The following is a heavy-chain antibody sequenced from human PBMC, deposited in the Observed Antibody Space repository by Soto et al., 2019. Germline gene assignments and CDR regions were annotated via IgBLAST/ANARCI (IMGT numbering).Heavy chain of an antibody. Sequence: HGESLKISCKGSGYSFTSYWISWVRQMPEKGLQWMGIIYPGDSDTRYSPSFQGQVTISADKSISTAYLQWSSLKASDTAMYYCARLILGATDAFDIWGQGTMVTVSS. V-gene: IGHV5-51*01. CDR3: ARLILGATDAFDI. J-gene: IGHJ3*02. CDR2: IYPGDSDT. CDR1: GYSFTSYW. D-gene: IGHD1-26*01.